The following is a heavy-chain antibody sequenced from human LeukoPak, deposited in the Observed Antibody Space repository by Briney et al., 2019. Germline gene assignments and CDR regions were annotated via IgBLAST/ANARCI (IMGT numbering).Heavy chain of an antibody. CDR1: GFTFSSYW. J-gene: IGHJ4*02. Sequence: GVSLRLSCAASGFTFSSYWMSCVRQAPGKGPEWVANIKQDGSEKYYVDSVKGRFTISRDNAKNSLYLQMNSLRAEGTAVYCCGRGAYSSGWYGGGVVDYWGQGTLVTVSS. V-gene: IGHV3-7*01. CDR2: IKQDGSEK. CDR3: GRGAYSSGWYGGGVVDY. D-gene: IGHD6-19*01.